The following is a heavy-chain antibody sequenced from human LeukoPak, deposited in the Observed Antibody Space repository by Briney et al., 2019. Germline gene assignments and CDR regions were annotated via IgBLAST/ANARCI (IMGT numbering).Heavy chain of an antibody. CDR3: ARYSSGRYERGFDY. CDR1: GFTFSSYW. D-gene: IGHD6-19*01. V-gene: IGHV3-7*04. CDR2: IKQDGSEK. J-gene: IGHJ4*02. Sequence: PGGSLRLSCAASGFTFSSYWMSWVRQAPGKGLEWVANIKQDGSEKYYVDSVKGRFTISRDNAKNSLYLQMNSLRAEDTAVYYCARYSSGRYERGFDYWGQGTLVTVSS.